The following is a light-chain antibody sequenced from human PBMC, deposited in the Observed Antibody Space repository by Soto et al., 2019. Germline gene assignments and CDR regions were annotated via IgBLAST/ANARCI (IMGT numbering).Light chain of an antibody. CDR2: EVT. Sequence: QSALTQPASVSGSPGQSITVSCTGTSSDFGGYNFVSWYQQHPGKAPKLMIYEVTNRPSGVSNRFSGSKSGNTASLTISGLQAEDEAHYYCSSYTSSSTVVFGGGTKVTVL. CDR1: SSDFGGYNF. J-gene: IGLJ2*01. V-gene: IGLV2-14*01. CDR3: SSYTSSSTVV.